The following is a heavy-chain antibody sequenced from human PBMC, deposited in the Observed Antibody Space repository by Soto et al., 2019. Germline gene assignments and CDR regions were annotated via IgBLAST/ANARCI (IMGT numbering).Heavy chain of an antibody. J-gene: IGHJ5*02. D-gene: IGHD6-13*01. Sequence: QVQLQESGPGLVKPSETLSLTCTVSGDSVTSRRYYWTCVRQPPGKGLEWIGYIYYSGNINYNPSIKSRFPISVDTSTNQFSLKLTSVTAADTAIYYCARGNIAASGTKFDPWGQGILVTVSS. V-gene: IGHV4-61*01. CDR2: IYYSGNI. CDR3: ARGNIAASGTKFDP. CDR1: GDSVTSRRYY.